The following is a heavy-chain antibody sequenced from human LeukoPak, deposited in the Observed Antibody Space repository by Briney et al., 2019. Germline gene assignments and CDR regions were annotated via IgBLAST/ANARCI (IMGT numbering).Heavy chain of an antibody. D-gene: IGHD2-2*02. CDR3: ARDKARTSVVVPAAIYP. CDR2: ISYDGSNK. V-gene: IGHV3-30-3*01. Sequence: PGGSLRLPCAASGFTFSSYAMHWVRQAPGKGLEWVAVISYDGSNKYYADSVKGRFTISRDNSKNTLYLQMNSLRAEDTAVYYCARDKARTSVVVPAAIYPWGQGTLVTVSS. CDR1: GFTFSSYA. J-gene: IGHJ5*02.